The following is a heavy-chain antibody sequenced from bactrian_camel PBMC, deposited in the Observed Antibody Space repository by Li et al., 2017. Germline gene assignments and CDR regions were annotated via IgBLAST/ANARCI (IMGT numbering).Heavy chain of an antibody. V-gene: IGHV3S61*01. D-gene: IGHD2*01. Sequence: VQLVESGGGSVRAGGSLRLSCTASGLTSDEADMGWYRQGPGNPCELVSYVSRDGSTYYADSVKGRFTISQDYSKNTVYLQMNNLKPEDTGVYYCAAGRRGSYWVDSTFAEEICVDPFGFWGEGTQVTVS. CDR1: GLTSDEAD. CDR2: VSRDGST. J-gene: IGHJ6*01. CDR3: AAGRRGSYWVDSTFAEEICVDPFGF.